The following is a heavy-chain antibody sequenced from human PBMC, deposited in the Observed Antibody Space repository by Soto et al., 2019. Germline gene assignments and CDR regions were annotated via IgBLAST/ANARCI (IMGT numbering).Heavy chain of an antibody. D-gene: IGHD2-2*01. CDR2: ISGSGGST. J-gene: IGHJ4*02. Sequence: EVQLLESGGGLVQPGGSLRLSCVASGFTFSSYAMSWVRQAPGKGLEWVSAISGSGGSTYYADSVKGRFTISRDNSKNTLYLQMNSLRAEDTAVYYCAKDFDIVVVPAANNPLPYDYWGQGTLVTVSS. V-gene: IGHV3-23*01. CDR3: AKDFDIVVVPAANNPLPYDY. CDR1: GFTFSSYA.